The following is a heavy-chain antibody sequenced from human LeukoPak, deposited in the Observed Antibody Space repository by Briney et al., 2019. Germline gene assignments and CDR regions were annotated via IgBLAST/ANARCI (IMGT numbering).Heavy chain of an antibody. J-gene: IGHJ4*02. CDR3: ARDGDSTAPDFDF. CDR1: GFTFTAYY. D-gene: IGHD2-21*02. Sequence: GASVKVSCKASGFTFTAYYLYWVRQAPGQGLECVGFINLNNGATGYGQNFQGRVTLTRDTSISTAFMELSSLRSDDTAVYYCARDGDSTAPDFDFWGQGALVTVSS. V-gene: IGHV1-2*02. CDR2: INLNNGAT.